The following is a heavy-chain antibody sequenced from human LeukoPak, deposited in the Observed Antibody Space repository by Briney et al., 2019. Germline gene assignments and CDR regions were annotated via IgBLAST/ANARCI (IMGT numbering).Heavy chain of an antibody. J-gene: IGHJ4*02. Sequence: ASVKVSCKASGYTFTGYYMHWVRQDPGQGLEWIGWINPNSGGTNYAQKFQGRVTMTRDTSISTAYMELSSLTSDDTAVYYCARDRVGVGSSGWENWGQGTLVTVSS. D-gene: IGHD6-19*01. CDR2: INPNSGGT. V-gene: IGHV1-2*02. CDR3: ARDRVGVGSSGWEN. CDR1: GYTFTGYY.